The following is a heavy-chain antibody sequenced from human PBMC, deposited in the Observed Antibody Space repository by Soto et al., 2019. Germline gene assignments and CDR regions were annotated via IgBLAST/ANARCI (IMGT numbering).Heavy chain of an antibody. V-gene: IGHV4-34*01. Sequence: SETLSRTCAVYCGSFSGYYWSWIRQPPWKGLEWVGEINHSGSTSYNPSLKSRVTISVDTPKNQFSLKLSSVTAADTAVYYCATGKTKNDYVWVSYRSAYYYYVMGVCAQGTTVTLSS. CDR2: INHSGST. CDR1: CGSFSGYY. D-gene: IGHD3-16*02. CDR3: ATGKTKNDYVWVSYRSAYYYYVMGV. J-gene: IGHJ6*02.